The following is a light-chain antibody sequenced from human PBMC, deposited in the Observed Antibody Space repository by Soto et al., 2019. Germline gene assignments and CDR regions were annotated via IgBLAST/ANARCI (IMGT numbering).Light chain of an antibody. V-gene: IGLV2-14*01. J-gene: IGLJ2*01. Sequence: QSALTQPASVSGSPGQSITISCTGTSSDVGGYNYVSWYQQHPGKAPKLMIYDVSNRPSEVSNRCSGSKSGYTASLTLSGHLAEDAAEYYCRSYTSSSTLVVFGGGTKLTVL. CDR3: RSYTSSSTLVV. CDR1: SSDVGGYNY. CDR2: DVS.